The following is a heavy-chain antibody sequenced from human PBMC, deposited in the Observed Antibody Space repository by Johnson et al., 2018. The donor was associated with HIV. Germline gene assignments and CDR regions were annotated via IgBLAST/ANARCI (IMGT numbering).Heavy chain of an antibody. V-gene: IGHV3-30*04. CDR1: GFTFSNYA. D-gene: IGHD2-15*01. J-gene: IGHJ3*02. Sequence: VQLVESGGGVVQPGRSLRLSCAASGFTFSNYAMHWVRQAPGKGLEWVAVISYDGSNKYYGDSVKGRFTLSRDNSKNTVYLQINRLRAEDMAVYYCARERINDGFDICGQGTMVTVSS. CDR2: ISYDGSNK. CDR3: ARERINDGFDI.